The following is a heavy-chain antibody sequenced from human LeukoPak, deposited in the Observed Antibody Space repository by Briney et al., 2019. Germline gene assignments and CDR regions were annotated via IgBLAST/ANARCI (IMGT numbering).Heavy chain of an antibody. CDR1: GFTFSSYW. Sequence: PGGSLRLSCAASGFTFSSYWMSWVRQAPGKGLEWVANIKQDGSEKYYVDSVKGRFTISRDNAKNSLYLQMNSLRAEDTAVYYXXXXXXXXXGSTDDAFDIWGQGTMVTVSS. CDR2: IKQDGSEK. CDR3: XXXXXXXXGSTDDAFDI. V-gene: IGHV3-7*01. D-gene: IGHD6-25*01. J-gene: IGHJ3*02.